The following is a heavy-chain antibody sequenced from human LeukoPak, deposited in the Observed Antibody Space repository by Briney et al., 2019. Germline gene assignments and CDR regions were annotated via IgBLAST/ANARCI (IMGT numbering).Heavy chain of an antibody. Sequence: SGGSLRLSCAASRFTFSSYSMNWVRQAPGKGLEWVSSISSSSSYIYYADSVKGRFTISRDNAKNSLYLQMNSLRAEDTAVYYCARAIYYDSSGYYLDDYWGQGTLVTVSS. J-gene: IGHJ4*02. D-gene: IGHD3-22*01. CDR1: RFTFSSYS. CDR2: ISSSSSYI. CDR3: ARAIYYDSSGYYLDDY. V-gene: IGHV3-21*01.